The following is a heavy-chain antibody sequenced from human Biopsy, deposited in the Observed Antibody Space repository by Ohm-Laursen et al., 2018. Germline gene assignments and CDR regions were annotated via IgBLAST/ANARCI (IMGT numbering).Heavy chain of an antibody. J-gene: IGHJ4*02. D-gene: IGHD5-24*01. CDR2: ISGNSDII. V-gene: IGHV3-23*01. CDR1: GLTFSSYA. Sequence: SLRLSCTASGLTFSSYAMTWFRQAPGKGLEWVSTISGNSDIIYDTDSVKGRFTISRDSSKNTLYLQMNSLRVEDTAVYYCARGPSGVATIGRGQGTLVTVSS. CDR3: ARGPSGVATIG.